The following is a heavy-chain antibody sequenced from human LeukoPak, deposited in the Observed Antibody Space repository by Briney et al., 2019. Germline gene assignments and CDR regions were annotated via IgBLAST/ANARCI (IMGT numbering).Heavy chain of an antibody. CDR2: INHSGST. CDR1: GESFSGYY. D-gene: IGHD3-22*01. CDR3: ARHYYDSSGPLTSYDY. J-gene: IGHJ4*02. Sequence: SETLSLTCAVYGESFSGYYWSWIRQPPGKGLEWIGEINHSGSTNYNPSLKSRVTISVDTSKNQFSLKLSSVTAADTAVYYCARHYYDSSGPLTSYDYWGQGTLVTVSS. V-gene: IGHV4-34*01.